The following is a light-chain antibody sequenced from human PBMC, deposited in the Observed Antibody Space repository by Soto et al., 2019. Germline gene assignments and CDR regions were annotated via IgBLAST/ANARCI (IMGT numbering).Light chain of an antibody. CDR1: QSISSF. CDR2: AAS. J-gene: IGKJ1*01. V-gene: IGKV1-39*01. Sequence: DIQMTQSPSSLSASVGDTVTITCRASQSISSFLNWYQQKLGRAPKLLIYAASRLDDGVPARFSGSGSGTDFTLTITSLQPDDFATYYCQESYTTPPTFGQGTKVEVK. CDR3: QESYTTPPT.